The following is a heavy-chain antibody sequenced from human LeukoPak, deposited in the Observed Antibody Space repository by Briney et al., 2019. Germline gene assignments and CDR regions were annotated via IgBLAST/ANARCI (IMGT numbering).Heavy chain of an antibody. CDR1: GFSFSIYS. V-gene: IGHV3-21*01. J-gene: IGHJ4*02. Sequence: PGGSLRLSCAASGFSFSIYSMNWVRQAPGKGLEWVSSISSTSGYITYSDSVKGRFTISRDNAKNSLFLQMNSLSAEDTALYYCTRRLAGSGKYGADYWGQGTLVTVSS. CDR2: ISSTSGYI. D-gene: IGHD6-13*01. CDR3: TRRLAGSGKYGADY.